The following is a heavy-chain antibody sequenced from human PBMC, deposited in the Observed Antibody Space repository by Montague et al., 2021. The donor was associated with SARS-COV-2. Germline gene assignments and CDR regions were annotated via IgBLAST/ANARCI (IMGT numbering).Heavy chain of an antibody. V-gene: IGHV4-39*01. CDR3: VREGGSMTFDY. D-gene: IGHD1-26*01. Sequence: SETLSLTCTVSIRSSTYYWAWIRQPPGKGLEWIGSIYPGGKMFYNSSLKSRVTMSIDTSENQFSLRLNSVTAADTAVYYCVREGGSMTFDYRGQGILVTVSS. CDR1: IRSSTYY. CDR2: IYPGGKM. J-gene: IGHJ4*02.